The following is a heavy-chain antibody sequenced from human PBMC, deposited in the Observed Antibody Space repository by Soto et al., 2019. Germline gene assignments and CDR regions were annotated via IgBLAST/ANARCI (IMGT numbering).Heavy chain of an antibody. D-gene: IGHD2-21*01. CDR3: ARGCRGDDADWFDP. CDR1: GYTFTSYA. J-gene: IGHJ5*02. V-gene: IGHV1-3*01. CDR2: INAGNGNT. Sequence: ASVKVSCKASGYTFTSYAMHWVRQAPGQRLEWMGWINAGNGNTKYSQKFQGRVTITRDTSASTAYMELSSLRSEDTAVYYCARGCRGDDADWFDPWGQGTLVTVSS.